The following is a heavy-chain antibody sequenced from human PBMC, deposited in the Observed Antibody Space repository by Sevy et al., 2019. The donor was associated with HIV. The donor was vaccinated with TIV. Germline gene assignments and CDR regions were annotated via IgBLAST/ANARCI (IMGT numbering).Heavy chain of an antibody. CDR3: ARERQLVLDY. D-gene: IGHD6-13*01. Sequence: SETLSLTCTVSGGSISSYYWSWIRQPPGKGLEWIGYIYYSGSTNYNPSLKSRVTISVDTSKNQFSLKLSSVTVADTAVYYCARERQLVLDYWGQGTLVTVSS. CDR1: GGSISSYY. V-gene: IGHV4-59*01. J-gene: IGHJ4*02. CDR2: IYYSGST.